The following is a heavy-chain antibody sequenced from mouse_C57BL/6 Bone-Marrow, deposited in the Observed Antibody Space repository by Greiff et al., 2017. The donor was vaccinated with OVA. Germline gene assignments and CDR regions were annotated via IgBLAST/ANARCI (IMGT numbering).Heavy chain of an antibody. J-gene: IGHJ1*03. V-gene: IGHV2-2*01. CDR2: IWRGGSI. Sequence: VKLMESGPGLVQPSQSLSITCTVSGFSLTSYGVHWVRQSPGKGLEWLGVIWRGGSIDYNAAFISRLSISKDNSKSKVFFKMNSLQADDTAIYYCARKAVVDWYFDVWGTGTTVTVSS. CDR1: GFSLTSYG. CDR3: ARKAVVDWYFDV. D-gene: IGHD1-1*01.